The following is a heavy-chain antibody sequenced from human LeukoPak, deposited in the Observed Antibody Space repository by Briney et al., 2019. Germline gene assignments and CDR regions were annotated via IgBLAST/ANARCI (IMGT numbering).Heavy chain of an antibody. CDR3: ARELLWFGELGAFDI. CDR2: IYTSGST. Sequence: TSETLSLTCTVSGGSISSYYWSWIRQPAGKGLEWIGRIYTSGSTNYNPSLKSRVTMSVDTSKNQFSLKLSSVTAADTAVYYCARELLWFGELGAFDIWGQGTMVTVSS. J-gene: IGHJ3*02. CDR1: GGSISSYY. V-gene: IGHV4-4*07. D-gene: IGHD3-10*01.